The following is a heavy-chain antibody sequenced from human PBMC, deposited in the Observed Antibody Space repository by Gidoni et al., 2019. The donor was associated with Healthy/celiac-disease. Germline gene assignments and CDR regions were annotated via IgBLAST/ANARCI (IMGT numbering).Heavy chain of an antibody. V-gene: IGHV1-58*01. CDR3: AAERRIVGATRAWFDP. J-gene: IGHJ5*02. Sequence: QMQLLQSGPEVKKPVTSVKVSCKASGFTFTISAVQWVRQARGQRLEWIGWIVVGSGNTNYAQKFQERVTITRDMSTSTAYMELSSLRSEDTAVYYCAAERRIVGATRAWFDPWGQGTLVTVSS. CDR1: GFTFTISA. D-gene: IGHD1-26*01. CDR2: IVVGSGNT.